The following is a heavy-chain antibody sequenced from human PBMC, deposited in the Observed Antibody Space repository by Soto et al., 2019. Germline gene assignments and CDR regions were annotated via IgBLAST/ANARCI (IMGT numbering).Heavy chain of an antibody. CDR3: ARSSILAVAGTLDFDY. D-gene: IGHD6-13*01. CDR1: GGSISSGGYY. Sequence: QVQLQESGPGLVKPSQTLSLTCTVSGGSISSGGYYWSWIRQHPGKGLEWIGYIYYSGSTSYHPCLKIRVTISVDTSKNQFSLKLSSVTAADTAVYYGARSSILAVAGTLDFDYWGQGTLVTVSS. V-gene: IGHV4-31*03. J-gene: IGHJ4*02. CDR2: IYYSGST.